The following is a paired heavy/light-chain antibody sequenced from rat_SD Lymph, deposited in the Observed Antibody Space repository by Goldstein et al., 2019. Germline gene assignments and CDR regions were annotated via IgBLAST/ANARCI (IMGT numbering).Heavy chain of an antibody. J-gene: IGHJ2*01. D-gene: IGHD1-1*01. CDR2: IWWNGNT. Sequence: QVTLKESGPGILQPSHTLSLTCSFSGFSLSTYGMGVSWIRQPSGKGLEWLASIWWNGNTYNNPSLKSRLTVSKDTSNNQAFLKVTSVDTADTATYYCAHTPQWRGPEGYFDYWGQGVMVTVSS. V-gene: IGHV8-23*01. CDR3: AHTPQWRGPEGYFDY. CDR1: GFSLSTYGMG.
Light chain of an antibody. V-gene: IGKV2S6*01. Sequence: DIVMTQGALPNPVPSGESASITCQSSKSLLHSNGKTYLNWYLQRPGQSPQLLIYWMSTRASGVSDRFSGSGSGTDFTLKISSVEAEDVGVYYCQQFLEYPLTFGSGTKLEIK. CDR3: QQFLEYPLT. CDR2: WMS. J-gene: IGKJ5*01. CDR1: KSLLHSNGKTY.